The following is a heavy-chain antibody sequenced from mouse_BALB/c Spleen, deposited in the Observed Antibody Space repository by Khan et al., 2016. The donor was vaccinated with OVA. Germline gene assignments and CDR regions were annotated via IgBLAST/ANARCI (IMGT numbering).Heavy chain of an antibody. Sequence: EVQLQESGPSLVKPSQTLSLTCSVTGDSITTGYWNWIRKFPGNKLEYMGYIIYTGYTYYIPSLNSRISLTRHTSNNQYYLQLNSVTDEDTATYYCARSTYRYAFVYWGQGTLVTVSA. CDR1: GDSITTGY. V-gene: IGHV3-8*02. CDR3: ARSTYRYAFVY. J-gene: IGHJ3*01. D-gene: IGHD2-14*01. CDR2: IIYTGYT.